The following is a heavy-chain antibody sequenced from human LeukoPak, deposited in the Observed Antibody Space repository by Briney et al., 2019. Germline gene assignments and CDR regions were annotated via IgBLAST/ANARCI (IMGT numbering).Heavy chain of an antibody. CDR2: IYYSGST. CDR1: GGSISSGGYY. Sequence: PSQTLSLTCTVSGGSISSGGYYWSWVRQHPGKGLEWIGYIYYSGSTYYNPSLKSRVTISVDTSKNQFSLKLSSVTAADTAVYYCARGGRVVTIEAYFDYWGQGTLVTVSS. J-gene: IGHJ4*02. V-gene: IGHV4-31*03. CDR3: ARGGRVVTIEAYFDY. D-gene: IGHD5-12*01.